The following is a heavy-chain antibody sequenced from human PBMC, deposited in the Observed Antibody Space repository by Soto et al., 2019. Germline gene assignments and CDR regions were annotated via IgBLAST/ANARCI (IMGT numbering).Heavy chain of an antibody. Sequence: QVQLVESGGGVVQPGRSLRLSCAASGFTFSSYGMHWVRQAPGKGLEWVAVIWYDGSNKYYADSVKGRFTISRDNSKNTPXLQMNSLRAEDTAVYYCARAGSLPHAYGDNDAFDIWGQGTMVTVSS. V-gene: IGHV3-33*01. CDR1: GFTFSSYG. D-gene: IGHD4-17*01. CDR3: ARAGSLPHAYGDNDAFDI. J-gene: IGHJ3*02. CDR2: IWYDGSNK.